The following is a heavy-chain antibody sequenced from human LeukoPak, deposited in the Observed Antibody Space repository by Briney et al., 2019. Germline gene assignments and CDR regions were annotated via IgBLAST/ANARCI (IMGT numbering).Heavy chain of an antibody. J-gene: IGHJ4*02. CDR2: ISYDGSNK. CDR1: GFTFSSYA. V-gene: IGHV3-30-3*01. Sequence: PGGSLRLSCAASGFTFSSYAMHWVRQAPGKGLEWVAVISYDGSNKYYAASVKGRFTISRDNSKNALYLQMNSLRAEDTAVYYCAGGVDTAMATFDYWGQGTLVTVSS. CDR3: AGGVDTAMATFDY. D-gene: IGHD5-18*01.